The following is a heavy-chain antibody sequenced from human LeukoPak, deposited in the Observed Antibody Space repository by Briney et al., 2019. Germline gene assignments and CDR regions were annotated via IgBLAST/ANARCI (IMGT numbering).Heavy chain of an antibody. D-gene: IGHD3-10*01. CDR3: ARDRGVYGSGSYYPSH. V-gene: IGHV4-4*07. CDR1: GGSISIYY. CDR2: IYTSGNT. Sequence: SETLSLTCTVSGGSISIYYWSWIRQPAGKGLEWIGRIYTSGNTHYNPSLKSRVTISVDTSKNQFSLKLSSVTAADTAVYYCARDRGVYGSGSYYPSHWGQGTLVTVSS. J-gene: IGHJ4*02.